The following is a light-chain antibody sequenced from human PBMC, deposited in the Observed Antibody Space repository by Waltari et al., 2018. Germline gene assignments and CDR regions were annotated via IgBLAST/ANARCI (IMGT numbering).Light chain of an antibody. CDR3: AAWDDTLNGRWE. V-gene: IGLV1-44*01. J-gene: IGLJ3*02. Sequence: QSVLTQPPSASATPGQRVTIACSGSSSNIGSNIVNWYQQVPGTTPKPLIYRNDQRPSGVPDRFSGSKSGTSASLAISGLRSEDEADYYCAAWDDTLNGRWEFGGGTKLTVL. CDR1: SSNIGSNI. CDR2: RND.